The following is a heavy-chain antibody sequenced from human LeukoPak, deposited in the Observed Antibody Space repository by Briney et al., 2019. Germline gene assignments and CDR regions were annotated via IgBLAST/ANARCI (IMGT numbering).Heavy chain of an antibody. V-gene: IGHV4-38-2*01. D-gene: IGHD3-16*01. CDR1: GYSITTGNY. J-gene: IGHJ3*01. CDR3: ARVGGAFDV. Sequence: SETLSLTCAVSGYSITTGNYWGWVRQPPGKRLEWIGSIYHSGSTYYNPSLKSRVTISVDTSKNQFSLKLSSLIAADTAVYYCARVGGAFDVWGQGTTVTGSS. CDR2: IYHSGST.